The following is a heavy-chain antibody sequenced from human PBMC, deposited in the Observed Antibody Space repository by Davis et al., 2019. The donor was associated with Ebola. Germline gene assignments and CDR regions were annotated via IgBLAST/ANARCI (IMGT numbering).Heavy chain of an antibody. CDR3: ASALYCTGGVCYIPQLSGMDV. Sequence: GESLKISCAASGFTFSSYSMNWVRQAPGKGLEWVSSISSSSSYIYYADSVKGRFTISRDNAKNSLYLQINSLRAEDTAVYCCASALYCTGGVCYIPQLSGMDVWGQGTTVTVSS. CDR1: GFTFSSYS. CDR2: ISSSSSYI. D-gene: IGHD2-8*02. J-gene: IGHJ6*02. V-gene: IGHV3-21*01.